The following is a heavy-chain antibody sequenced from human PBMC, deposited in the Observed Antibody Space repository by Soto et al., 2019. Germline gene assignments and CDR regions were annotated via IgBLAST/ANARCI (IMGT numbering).Heavy chain of an antibody. CDR1: RGSISIGTNY. V-gene: IGHV4-39*01. CDR2: IYYSGST. Sequence: SETLSLTCTVSRGSISIGTNYWSWIRQPPGKGLEWIANIYYSGSTFYNPSLKSRVTISLDTSKNQFSLKLRSVTAADTAVYYCARHEAGWYFDSWGQGTLVTVSS. D-gene: IGHD6-25*01. CDR3: ARHEAGWYFDS. J-gene: IGHJ4*02.